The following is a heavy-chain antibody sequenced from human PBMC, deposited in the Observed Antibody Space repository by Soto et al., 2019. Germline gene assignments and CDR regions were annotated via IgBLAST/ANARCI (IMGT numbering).Heavy chain of an antibody. V-gene: IGHV5-51*01. J-gene: IGHJ6*02. D-gene: IGHD5-12*01. Sequence: GESRKISWKGSGHSFTTYWIVWVRQMPVKCLEWMGIIYPGDSDTRYSPSFQGQVSISADKSISTAYLQWSSLKASDTAMYYCARSGYSSYGMDVWGQGTTVTVSS. CDR1: GHSFTTYW. CDR3: ARSGYSSYGMDV. CDR2: IYPGDSDT.